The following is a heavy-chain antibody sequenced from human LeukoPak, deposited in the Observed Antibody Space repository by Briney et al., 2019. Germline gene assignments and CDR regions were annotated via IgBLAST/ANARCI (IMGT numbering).Heavy chain of an antibody. V-gene: IGHV3-74*01. D-gene: IGHD6-19*01. CDR1: GFTFTKDW. J-gene: IGHJ4*02. Sequence: PGGSLRLSCAPSGFTFTKDWMLCVRHAPGKGLESVSRINTDGTVTTYADSVKGRFTVSRDNADNTMFLQMNSVRDEDTAVYYCATKQWLAPPPDSWGQGTPVTVSS. CDR2: INTDGTVT. CDR3: ATKQWLAPPPDS.